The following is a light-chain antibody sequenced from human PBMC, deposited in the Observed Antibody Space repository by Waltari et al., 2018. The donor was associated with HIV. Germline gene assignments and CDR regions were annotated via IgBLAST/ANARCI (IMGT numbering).Light chain of an antibody. J-gene: IGLJ2*01. Sequence: SHELTQPPSASVSSGQAARITRSGDALPYRYVYWYQQKSGQAPVLVIHEGSRRPSGIPERISGSTTGTMATLTISGAQVEDEADYYCFSTNSGGNQGLFGGGTKLIVL. CDR3: FSTNSGGNQGL. CDR1: ALPYRY. CDR2: EGS. V-gene: IGLV3-10*01.